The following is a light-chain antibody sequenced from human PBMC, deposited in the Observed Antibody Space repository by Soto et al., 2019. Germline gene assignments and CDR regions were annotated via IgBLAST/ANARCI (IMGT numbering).Light chain of an antibody. Sequence: EKVMTQSPATLSLSPGERATLSCRASQNFNTNLSWYQQKPGQAPRLLISGASTRATGIPARFSGSGSGTDFTLSITRLQSEDFAVYYCQQSNDWPLTFGGGTKVEIK. V-gene: IGKV3-15*01. CDR1: QNFNTN. J-gene: IGKJ4*01. CDR2: GAS. CDR3: QQSNDWPLT.